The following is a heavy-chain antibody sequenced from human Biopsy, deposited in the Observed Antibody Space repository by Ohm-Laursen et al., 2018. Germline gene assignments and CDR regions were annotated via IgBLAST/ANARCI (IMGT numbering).Heavy chain of an antibody. J-gene: IGHJ3*02. CDR1: GFTVSSNY. D-gene: IGHD6-19*01. V-gene: IGHV3-53*01. Sequence: SLRLSCSPSGFTVSSNYMSWVRQAPGKGLEWVSVIYSGGSTYYADSVKGRFTISRDNSKNTLYLQMNSLRAEDTAVYYCARSGWPENDAFDIWGQGTMVTVSS. CDR3: ARSGWPENDAFDI. CDR2: IYSGGST.